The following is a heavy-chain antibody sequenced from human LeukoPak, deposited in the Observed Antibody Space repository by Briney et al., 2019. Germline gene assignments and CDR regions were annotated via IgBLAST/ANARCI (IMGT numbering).Heavy chain of an antibody. V-gene: IGHV4-34*01. CDR2: INHSGST. CDR1: GGSFSGYY. D-gene: IGHD2-21*02. J-gene: IGHJ5*02. Sequence: PSETLSLTCAVYGGSFSGYYWSWIRQPPGKGLEWIGEINHSGSTNYNPSLKSRVTISVDTSKNQCSLKLSSVAAADTAVYYCAREVVVTATLVWWFDPWGQGTLVTVSS. CDR3: AREVVVTATLVWWFDP.